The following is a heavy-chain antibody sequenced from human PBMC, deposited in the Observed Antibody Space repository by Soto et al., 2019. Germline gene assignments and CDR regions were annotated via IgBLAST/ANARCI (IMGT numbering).Heavy chain of an antibody. Sequence: SETLSLTCSISGGSIGSYYWGWIRQAPGKGLEWIGYIYFSGATTYNPSLQSRVLISIDTSRNQFSLKLNPVTAADTAIYYCTRDLMIGHRGLGQSNVWGQGTTVTVSS. CDR1: GGSIGSYY. D-gene: IGHD3-22*01. J-gene: IGHJ6*02. CDR2: IYFSGAT. CDR3: TRDLMIGHRGLGQSNV. V-gene: IGHV4-59*01.